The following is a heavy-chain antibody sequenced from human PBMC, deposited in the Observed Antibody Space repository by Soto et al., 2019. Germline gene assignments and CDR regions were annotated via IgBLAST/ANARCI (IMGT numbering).Heavy chain of an antibody. V-gene: IGHV3-48*02. CDR1: GFIFSTYS. CDR3: ARLYSTSTVSRWFDP. CDR2: INSGSTSI. Sequence: GGSLRLSCAGSGFIFSTYSMNWVRQAPGKGLEWISFINSGSTSIYYADSVRGRFTISRDNAANSLFLQMNSLRDEDTAVYYCARLYSTSTVSRWFDPWGQGTLVTVSS. D-gene: IGHD6-13*01. J-gene: IGHJ5*02.